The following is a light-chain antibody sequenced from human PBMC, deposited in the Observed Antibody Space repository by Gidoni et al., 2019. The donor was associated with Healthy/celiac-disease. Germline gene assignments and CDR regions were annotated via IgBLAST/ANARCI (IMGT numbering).Light chain of an antibody. Sequence: DIQMTQSPSSLSASVGDRVTITCRASQSISSYLNWYQQKPGKAPKLLLYAASSLQSGVPSRFSGSGSGTDFTLTISSLQPADFATYYCQQSYSTPPTFXXXTKVEIK. CDR3: QQSYSTPPT. CDR1: QSISSY. J-gene: IGKJ1*01. CDR2: AAS. V-gene: IGKV1-39*01.